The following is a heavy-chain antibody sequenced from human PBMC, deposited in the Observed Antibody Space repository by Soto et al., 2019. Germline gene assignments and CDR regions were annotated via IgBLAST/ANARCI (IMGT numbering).Heavy chain of an antibody. CDR1: GFTFSDSY. J-gene: IGHJ6*02. Sequence: PXGSLRLSCAASGFTFSDSYMSWIRQAPGKGLEWISYITFSGNTVYYADSLKGRFTISRDNAKNSLYLQMNRLRAEDTAVYYCARVSWREKYGMDVWGQGTTVTVSS. CDR3: ARVSWREKYGMDV. V-gene: IGHV3-11*01. CDR2: ITFSGNTV.